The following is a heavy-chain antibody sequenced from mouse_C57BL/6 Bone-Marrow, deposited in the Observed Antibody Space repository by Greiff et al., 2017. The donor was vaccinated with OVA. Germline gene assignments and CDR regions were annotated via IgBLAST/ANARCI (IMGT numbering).Heavy chain of an antibody. CDR2: IDPSDSYT. CDR3: ANSWMDY. CDR1: GYTFTSYW. J-gene: IGHJ4*01. V-gene: IGHV1-59*01. Sequence: VQLQQPGAELVRPGTSVKLSCKASGYTFTSYWMHWVKQRPGQGLEWIGVIDPSDSYTNYNQKFKGKATLTVDTSSSTAYMQLSSLTSEDSAVYYCANSWMDYWGQGTSVTVSS. D-gene: IGHD2-12*01.